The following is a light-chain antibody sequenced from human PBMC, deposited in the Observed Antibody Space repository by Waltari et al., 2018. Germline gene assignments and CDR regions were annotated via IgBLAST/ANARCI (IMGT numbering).Light chain of an antibody. V-gene: IGKV3-20*01. CDR3: QQSDASPGWT. J-gene: IGKJ1*01. CDR1: QTVSSNY. Sequence: EMVLTQSPGTLSLSPGERATPPCRASQTVSSNYLAWYQQKPGQAPRLLIYGASTRATGIPDRFSGSGSGTDFTLTISRLEPEDFAVYYCQQSDASPGWTFGQGTKVEIK. CDR2: GAS.